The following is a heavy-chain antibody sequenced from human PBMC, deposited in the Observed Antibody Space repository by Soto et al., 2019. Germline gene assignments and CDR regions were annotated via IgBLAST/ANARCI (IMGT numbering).Heavy chain of an antibody. V-gene: IGHV1-69*06. Sequence: QVQLVQSGAEVKKPGSSVKVSCKASGGTFSSYAISWVRQAPGQGLEWMGGISPIFGTANYAQKFQGRVTITADKSTSTAYMEMRSPRSEDTAVYYCASSWNDPSYYYYYGMDVWGQGTTVTVSS. CDR1: GGTFSSYA. CDR3: ASSWNDPSYYYYYGMDV. J-gene: IGHJ6*02. D-gene: IGHD1-1*01. CDR2: ISPIFGTA.